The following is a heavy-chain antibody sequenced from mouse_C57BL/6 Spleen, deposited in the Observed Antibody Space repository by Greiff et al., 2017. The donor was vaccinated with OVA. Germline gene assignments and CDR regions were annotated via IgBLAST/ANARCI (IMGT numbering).Heavy chain of an antibody. CDR1: GYTFTNYI. J-gene: IGHJ3*01. V-gene: IGHV1-79*01. CDR2: ISPEYGDT. CDR3: AREDLLWELRPVAY. Sequence: QVQLQQSGAELVKPGASVKLSCKASGYTFTNYIINWVKEGPGNGLEWIGWISPEYGDTYYNQKFKGKATFTADTSSSTAYMELSSLTSEDSAVYCCAREDLLWELRPVAYWGQGTLVTVSA. D-gene: IGHD2-1*01.